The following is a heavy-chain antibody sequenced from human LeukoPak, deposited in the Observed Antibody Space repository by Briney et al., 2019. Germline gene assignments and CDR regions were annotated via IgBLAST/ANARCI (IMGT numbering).Heavy chain of an antibody. CDR2: INPKSGGT. CDR3: ARAYSAYDWGY. Sequence: GASVKVSCKASGYTFTGYYMHWLRQAPGQGLEWMGWINPKSGGTKYAQKFQGRVTMTRDTSISTAYMELSRLRSDDTAVYFCARAYSAYDWGYWGQGTLVTVSS. CDR1: GYTFTGYY. D-gene: IGHD5-12*01. J-gene: IGHJ4*02. V-gene: IGHV1-2*02.